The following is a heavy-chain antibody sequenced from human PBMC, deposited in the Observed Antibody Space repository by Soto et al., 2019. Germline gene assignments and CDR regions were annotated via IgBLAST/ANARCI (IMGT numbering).Heavy chain of an antibody. CDR3: ARDLIDGSCCYGIDV. J-gene: IGHJ6*02. Sequence: PGGSLRLSCAASGFPFSSYGMHWGRQAPGKGLEWVAVIWYDGSNKYYADSVKGRFTISRDNSKNTLYLQMNSLRAEDTAVYYCARDLIDGSCCYGIDVWGQGTTVTVSS. CDR1: GFPFSSYG. V-gene: IGHV3-33*01. CDR2: IWYDGSNK. D-gene: IGHD2-15*01.